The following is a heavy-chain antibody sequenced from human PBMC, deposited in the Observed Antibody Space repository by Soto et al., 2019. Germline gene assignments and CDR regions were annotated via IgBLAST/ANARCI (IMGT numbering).Heavy chain of an antibody. CDR2: IYSGGST. Sequence: GGSLRLSCAASGFTVSSNYMSWVRQAPGKGLEWVSVIYSGGSTYYADSVKGRFTISRDNSKNTLYLQMNSLRAEDTAVYYCARDRVESGYPEYFQHWGQGTLVTVLL. CDR1: GFTVSSNY. V-gene: IGHV3-53*01. D-gene: IGHD3-22*01. CDR3: ARDRVESGYPEYFQH. J-gene: IGHJ1*01.